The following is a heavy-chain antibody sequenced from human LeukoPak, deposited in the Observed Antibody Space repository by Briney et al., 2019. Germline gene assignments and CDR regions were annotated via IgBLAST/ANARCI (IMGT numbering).Heavy chain of an antibody. V-gene: IGHV1-18*01. Sequence: GASVKVSCKSSGYTFTSYGISWVRPAPGQALEWMGWIGPNNCNTNYAQKLQGRVTMTTDTSTGTAYLELRSRRSDQTAVYYCARVSGGRGHFDFWGQGTLVTVSS. D-gene: IGHD3-16*01. CDR1: GYTFTSYG. CDR3: ARVSGGRGHFDF. J-gene: IGHJ4*02. CDR2: IGPNNCNT.